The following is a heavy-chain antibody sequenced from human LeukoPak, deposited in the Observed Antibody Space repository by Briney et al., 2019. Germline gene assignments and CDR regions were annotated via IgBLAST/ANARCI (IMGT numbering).Heavy chain of an antibody. CDR3: ARGYQLLWGGWFDP. CDR1: GGSISSSSYY. V-gene: IGHV4-39*01. D-gene: IGHD2-2*01. J-gene: IGHJ5*02. Sequence: SETLSLTCTVSGGSISSSSYYWGWIRQPPGKGLEWIGNMYYSGSTYYNPSLKSRVTISVDTSNNQFSLKLSSVTAADTAVYYCARGYQLLWGGWFDPWGQGTLVTVSS. CDR2: MYYSGST.